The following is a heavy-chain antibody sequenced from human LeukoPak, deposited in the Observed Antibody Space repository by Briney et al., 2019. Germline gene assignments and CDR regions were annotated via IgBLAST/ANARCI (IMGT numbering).Heavy chain of an antibody. CDR2: IYHSGST. Sequence: SETLSLTCTVSGYSISSGYYWGWIRQPPGKGLEWIGSIYHSGSTYYNPSLKSRVTISVDTSKNQFSLKLSSVTAADTAVYYCAREQVAVAGNYYYYMDVWGKGTTVTVSS. CDR3: AREQVAVAGNYYYYMDV. J-gene: IGHJ6*03. CDR1: GYSISSGYY. D-gene: IGHD6-19*01. V-gene: IGHV4-38-2*02.